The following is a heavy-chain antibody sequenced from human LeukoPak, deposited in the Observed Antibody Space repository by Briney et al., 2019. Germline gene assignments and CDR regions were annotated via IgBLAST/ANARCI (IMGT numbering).Heavy chain of an antibody. V-gene: IGHV4-34*01. CDR2: INHSGST. CDR3: ARYCSSTSCFSWYYGMDV. J-gene: IGHJ6*04. D-gene: IGHD2-2*01. Sequence: PSETLSLTYAVYGGSFSGYYWSWIRQPPGKGLEWIGEINHSGSTNYNPSLKSRVTISVDTSKNQFSLKLSSVTAADTAVYYCARYCSSTSCFSWYYGMDVWGKGTTVTVSS. CDR1: GGSFSGYY.